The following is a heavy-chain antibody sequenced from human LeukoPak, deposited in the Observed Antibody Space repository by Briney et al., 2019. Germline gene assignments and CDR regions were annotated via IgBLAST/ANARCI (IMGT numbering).Heavy chain of an antibody. D-gene: IGHD2-15*01. V-gene: IGHV3-74*01. CDR1: GFTFSNYW. CDR2: INSDGSST. Sequence: PGGSLRLSCAASGFTFSNYWMHWVRQAPGKGLVWVSRINSDGSSTSYADSVKGRFTISRDNAKNTLYLQLNSLRAVDTAVYYCARGGFCSGGSCPVDYYYYMDVWGKGTTVTVSS. CDR3: ARGGFCSGGSCPVDYYYYMDV. J-gene: IGHJ6*03.